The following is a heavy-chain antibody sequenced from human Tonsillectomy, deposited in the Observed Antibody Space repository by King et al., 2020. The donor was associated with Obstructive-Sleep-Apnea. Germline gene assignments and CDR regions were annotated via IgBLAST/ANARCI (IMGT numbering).Heavy chain of an antibody. CDR3: TRDLHYDILTGYGSYGMDV. D-gene: IGHD3-9*01. CDR2: IRSKAYGGTT. CDR1: GFTFGDYA. Sequence: VQLVESGGGLVQPGRSLRLSCTASGFTFGDYAMSWFRQAPGKGLEWVGFIRSKAYGGTTEYAASVKGRFTISRDDSKSIAYLQMNSLKTEDTAVYYCTRDLHYDILTGYGSYGMDVWGQGTTVTVSS. J-gene: IGHJ6*02. V-gene: IGHV3-49*03.